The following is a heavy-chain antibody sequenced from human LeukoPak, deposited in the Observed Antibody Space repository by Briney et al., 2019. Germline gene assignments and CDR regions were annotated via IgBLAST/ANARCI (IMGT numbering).Heavy chain of an antibody. J-gene: IGHJ4*02. CDR1: GGSISSSSYY. D-gene: IGHD5-12*01. CDR3: ARTRSGFDYDFDF. V-gene: IGHV4-39*01. CDR2: IYYSGST. Sequence: PSETLSLTCTVSGGSISSSSYYWGWIRQPPGKGLEWIGSIYYSGSTYYNPSLKSRVTISVDTSKNQFSLKLTSVTAADTAVYYCARTRSGFDYDFDFWGQGTLVTVSS.